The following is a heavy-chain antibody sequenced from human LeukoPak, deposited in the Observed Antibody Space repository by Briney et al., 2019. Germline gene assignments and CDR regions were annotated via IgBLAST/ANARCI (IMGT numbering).Heavy chain of an antibody. J-gene: IGHJ4*02. CDR3: TRDPRNLDY. Sequence: GGSLRLSCAVSGFTLSDTYMTWIRQAPGKGLESLSYISPSGTDISYADSVKGRFTISRDNAKNSLYLQMNSLRVEDTAVYYCTRDPRNLDYWGQGTLVTVSS. CDR1: GFTLSDTY. V-gene: IGHV3-11*01. D-gene: IGHD1-14*01. CDR2: ISPSGTDI.